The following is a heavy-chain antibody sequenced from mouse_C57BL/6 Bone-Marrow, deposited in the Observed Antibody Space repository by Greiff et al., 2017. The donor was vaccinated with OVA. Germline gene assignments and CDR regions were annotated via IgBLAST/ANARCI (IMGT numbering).Heavy chain of an antibody. Sequence: VQLQQSGPELVTPGASVTISCKASGYSFTGYYMNWVKQSPEKSLEWIGEINPSTGGTTYYQKFKAKDTLTVDKSSSTAYMQLKSLTSEDSAVYYCARSRRFAYWGQGTLVTVSA. CDR2: INPSTGGT. CDR1: GYSFTGYY. V-gene: IGHV1-42*01. J-gene: IGHJ3*01. CDR3: ARSRRFAY.